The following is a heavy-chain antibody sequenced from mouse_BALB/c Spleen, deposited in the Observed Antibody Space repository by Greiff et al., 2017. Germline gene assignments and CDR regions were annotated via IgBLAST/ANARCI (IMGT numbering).Heavy chain of an antibody. CDR1: GFSLSTSGMG. Sequence: QVTLNESGPGILQPSQTLSLTCSFSGFSLSTSGMGVGWIRQPSGKGLEWLAHIWWDDDKRYNPALKSRLTISKDTSSNQVFLKIASVDTADTATYYCARIASYGNLYYAMDYWGQGTSVTVSS. J-gene: IGHJ4*01. CDR2: IWWDDDK. V-gene: IGHV8-8*01. D-gene: IGHD2-10*02. CDR3: ARIASYGNLYYAMDY.